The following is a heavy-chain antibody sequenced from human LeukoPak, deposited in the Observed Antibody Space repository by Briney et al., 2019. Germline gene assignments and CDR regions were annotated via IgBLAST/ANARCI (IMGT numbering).Heavy chain of an antibody. Sequence: PGGSLRLSCAASGFTVSSKYMSWVRQAPGKGLEGVSVIYSDGSTYYADSVKGRFTISRDNSKNTLYLQMNSLRAEDTAVYYCARNLNFFDSSEGYWGQGTLVTVSS. CDR2: IYSDGST. V-gene: IGHV3-66*01. J-gene: IGHJ4*02. D-gene: IGHD3-22*01. CDR1: GFTVSSKY. CDR3: ARNLNFFDSSEGY.